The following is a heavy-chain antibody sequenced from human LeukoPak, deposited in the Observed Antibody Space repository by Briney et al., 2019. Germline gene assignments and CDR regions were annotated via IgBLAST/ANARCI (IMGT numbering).Heavy chain of an antibody. CDR2: IYTGGST. D-gene: IGHD2-2*01. CDR1: GGSISSYY. V-gene: IGHV4-4*07. Sequence: SETLSLTCTVSGGSISSYYWSWIRQPAGKGLEWIGCIYTGGSTNYNPSLKSRVTMSIETPKNQFSLKLSSVTAADTAVYYCARAPTAYCLSTTCQPYFDYWGQGTLVTVSS. J-gene: IGHJ4*02. CDR3: ARAPTAYCLSTTCQPYFDY.